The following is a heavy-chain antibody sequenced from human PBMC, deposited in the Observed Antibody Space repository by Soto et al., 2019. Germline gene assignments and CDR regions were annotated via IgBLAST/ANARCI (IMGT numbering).Heavy chain of an antibody. CDR2: FDPEDGET. Sequence: EASVKVSCKVSGYTLTELSMHWVRQAPGKGLEWMGGFDPEDGETIYAQKFQGRVTMTEDTSTDTAYMELSSLRSEDTAVYYCATDPPGPDYGGKPDYYYYGMDVWGQGTTVTVSS. V-gene: IGHV1-24*01. CDR1: GYTLTELS. D-gene: IGHD4-17*01. CDR3: ATDPPGPDYGGKPDYYYYGMDV. J-gene: IGHJ6*02.